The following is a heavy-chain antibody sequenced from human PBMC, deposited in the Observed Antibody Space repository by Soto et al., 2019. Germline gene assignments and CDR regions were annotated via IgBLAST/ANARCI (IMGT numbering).Heavy chain of an antibody. D-gene: IGHD3-22*01. J-gene: IGHJ4*02. CDR3: ARVRGGIGTYYYDSSGYYYFDY. Sequence: QVQLVQSGAEVKKPGSSVKVSCKASGGTFSSYAISWVRQAPGQGLEWMGGIIPIFGTANYAQKFQGRVTITADESTSKAYMELSSLRSEDTAVYYCARVRGGIGTYYYDSSGYYYFDYWGQGTLVTVSS. CDR2: IIPIFGTA. V-gene: IGHV1-69*01. CDR1: GGTFSSYA.